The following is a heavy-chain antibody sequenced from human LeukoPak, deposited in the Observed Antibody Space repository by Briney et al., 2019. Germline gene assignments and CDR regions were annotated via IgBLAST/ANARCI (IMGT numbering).Heavy chain of an antibody. CDR3: AARGRIAAAKLGAFDI. CDR2: IFYSGST. D-gene: IGHD6-13*01. V-gene: IGHV4-39*07. Sequence: PSETLSLTCTVSGGSISTNNYYWGWIRQPPGKGLEWIGNIFYSGSTYYSPSLKSRVTISLDTSRNQFSLKLNSVTAADTAVYYCAARGRIAAAKLGAFDIWGQGTMVTVSS. J-gene: IGHJ3*02. CDR1: GGSISTNNYY.